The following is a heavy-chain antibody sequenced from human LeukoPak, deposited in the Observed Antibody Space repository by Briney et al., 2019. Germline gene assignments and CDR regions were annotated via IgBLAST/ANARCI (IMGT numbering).Heavy chain of an antibody. Sequence: ASVKLSCKASGYTFTSYAMHWVRQAPGQRLEWMGWINAGNGNTKYSQKFQGRVTITRDTSASTAYMELSSLRSEDTAVYYCARGRSGSYYGDYWGQGTLVTVSS. CDR3: ARGRSGSYYGDY. CDR1: GYTFTSYA. D-gene: IGHD1-26*01. V-gene: IGHV1-3*01. J-gene: IGHJ4*02. CDR2: INAGNGNT.